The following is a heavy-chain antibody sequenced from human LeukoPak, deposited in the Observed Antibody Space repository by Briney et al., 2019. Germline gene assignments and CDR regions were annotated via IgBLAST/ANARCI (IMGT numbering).Heavy chain of an antibody. V-gene: IGHV3-7*01. Sequence: GGSLRLSCAASGFTFSSYWMSWVRQAPGKGLEWVANIKQDGSEKYYVDSVKGRFTISRDNAKNSLYLQMNSLRAEDTAVYYCAREAPPRYYDSSGYDYDAFDIWGQGTMVTVSS. CDR1: GFTFSSYW. J-gene: IGHJ3*02. CDR2: IKQDGSEK. CDR3: AREAPPRYYDSSGYDYDAFDI. D-gene: IGHD3-22*01.